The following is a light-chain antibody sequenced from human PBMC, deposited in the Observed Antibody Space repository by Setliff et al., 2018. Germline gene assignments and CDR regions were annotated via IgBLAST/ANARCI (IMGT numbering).Light chain of an antibody. J-gene: IGLJ1*01. CDR1: SSDVGAYRY. CDR2: EVN. CDR3: SSYAGGDIYV. Sequence: QSALAQPASVSGSPGQSITISCTGTSSDVGAYRYVSWYQQHPGKVPKLVIYEVNRRPSGVPDRFSGSKSGNTASLTVSGLQAEDEADYYCSSYAGGDIYVFGTGTKVTVL. V-gene: IGLV2-8*01.